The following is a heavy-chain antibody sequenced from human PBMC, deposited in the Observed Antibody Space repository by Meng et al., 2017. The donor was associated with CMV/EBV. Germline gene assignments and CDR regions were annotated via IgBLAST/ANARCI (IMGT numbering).Heavy chain of an antibody. J-gene: IGHJ4*02. CDR1: GSIYSNYW. CDR2: ISSSSSYI. Sequence: GGSLRLSCAASGSIYSNYWMSWVRQAPGKGLEWVSSISSSSSYIYYADSVKGRFTISRDNAKNSLYLQMNSLRAEDTAVYYCARQYYDILTGYYNVIGVFDYWGQGTLVTVSS. V-gene: IGHV3-21*01. CDR3: ARQYYDILTGYYNVIGVFDY. D-gene: IGHD3-9*01.